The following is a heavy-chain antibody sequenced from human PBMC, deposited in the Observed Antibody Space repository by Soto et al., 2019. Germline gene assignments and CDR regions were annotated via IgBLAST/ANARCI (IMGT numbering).Heavy chain of an antibody. CDR3: ARQRTTVVTQAYFDH. J-gene: IGHJ4*02. Sequence: SETLSLTXIVSGESISSSSYYWGWIRQPPGKGLEWIGSIYYSGRTYYNPSFKSRVTISIDTSKNQFSLKLSSVAATGTAVYYCARQRTTVVTQAYFDHWGQGALVTVS. CDR2: IYYSGRT. D-gene: IGHD2-21*02. V-gene: IGHV4-39*01. CDR1: GESISSSSYY.